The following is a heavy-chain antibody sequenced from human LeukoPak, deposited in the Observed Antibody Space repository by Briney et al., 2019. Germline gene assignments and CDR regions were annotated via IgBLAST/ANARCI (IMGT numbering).Heavy chain of an antibody. V-gene: IGHV3-23*01. J-gene: IGHJ4*02. D-gene: IGHD4-17*01. Sequence: QPGGSLRLSCAASGFTFSSYAMSWVRQAAGKGLEWVSAISGSGGSTYCADSVKGRFTISRDNSKNTLYLQMNSLRAEDTAVYYCAKRKETVTSYYFDYWGQGTLVTVSS. CDR1: GFTFSSYA. CDR2: ISGSGGST. CDR3: AKRKETVTSYYFDY.